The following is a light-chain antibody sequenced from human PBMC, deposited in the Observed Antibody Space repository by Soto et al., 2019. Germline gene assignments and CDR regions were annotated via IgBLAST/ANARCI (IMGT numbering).Light chain of an antibody. V-gene: IGKV3-20*01. CDR2: AAS. CDR1: QSISSSF. Sequence: EIVLTQSPGTLSSSPADKATLSCRASQSISSSFLSWYQQKSGQAPRLLIYAASSRATGVPDRFSGGGSGTDFTLTIRRLEPEDFAVYYCQQYGGSPPYTFGQGTRLEI. J-gene: IGKJ2*01. CDR3: QQYGGSPPYT.